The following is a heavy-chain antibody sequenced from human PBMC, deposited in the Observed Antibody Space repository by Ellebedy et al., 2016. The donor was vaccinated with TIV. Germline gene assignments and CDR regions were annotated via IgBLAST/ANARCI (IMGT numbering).Heavy chain of an antibody. V-gene: IGHV1-69*05. CDR1: GGTFSSYA. CDR3: ARLYSSSWYRTYYYYMDV. J-gene: IGHJ6*03. D-gene: IGHD6-13*01. CDR2: IIPIFGTA. Sequence: SVKVSXXASGGTFSSYAISWVRQAPGQGLEWMGGIIPIFGTANYAQKFQGRVTMTRNTSISTAYMELSSLRSEDTAVYYCARLYSSSWYRTYYYYMDVWGKGTTVTVSS.